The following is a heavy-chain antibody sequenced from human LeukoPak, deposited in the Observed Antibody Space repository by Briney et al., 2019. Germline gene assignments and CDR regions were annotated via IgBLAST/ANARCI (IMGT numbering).Heavy chain of an antibody. D-gene: IGHD6-19*01. Sequence: ASVKVSCKASGGTFSSYAISWVRQAPGQGLEWMGGIIPIFGTANYAQKFQGRVTITADKSTSTAYMELSSLRSEDTAVYYCARGSEGEQWLVEGGGFDYWGQGTLVTVSS. CDR1: GGTFSSYA. J-gene: IGHJ4*02. CDR3: ARGSEGEQWLVEGGGFDY. CDR2: IIPIFGTA. V-gene: IGHV1-69*06.